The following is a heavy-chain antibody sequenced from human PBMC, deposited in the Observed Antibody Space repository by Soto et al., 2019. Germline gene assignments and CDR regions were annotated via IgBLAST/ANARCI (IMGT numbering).Heavy chain of an antibody. CDR1: GFTRSSYA. CDR3: AKVAQYSSSWYYFDY. D-gene: IGHD6-13*01. CDR2: ISGSGSST. J-gene: IGHJ4*02. Sequence: GGSLRLSCAAPGFTRSSYAMSWVRQAPGKGLEWVSVISGSGSSTDYADSAKGRFTISRDNSKNTLYLQMSSLRAEDTAIYYCAKVAQYSSSWYYFDYWGQGTLVTVSS. V-gene: IGHV3-23*01.